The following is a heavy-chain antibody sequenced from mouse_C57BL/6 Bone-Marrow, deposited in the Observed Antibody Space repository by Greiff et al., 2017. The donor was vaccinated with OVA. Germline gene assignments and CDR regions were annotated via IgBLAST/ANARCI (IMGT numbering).Heavy chain of an antibody. CDR2: IYPGSGST. V-gene: IGHV1-55*01. CDR3: ARSTTVVECWCAY. D-gene: IGHD1-1*01. J-gene: IGHJ3*01. CDR1: GYTFTSYW. Sequence: VQLQQSGAELVKPGASVKMSCKASGYTFTSYWITWVKQRPGQGLEWIGDIYPGSGSTNYNEKFKSKATLTVDTSSSTAYMQLSSLTSEASAVYYCARSTTVVECWCAYWGQGTLVTVSA.